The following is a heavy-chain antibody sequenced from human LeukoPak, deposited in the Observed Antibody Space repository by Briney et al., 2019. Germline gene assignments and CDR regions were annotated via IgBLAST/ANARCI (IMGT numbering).Heavy chain of an antibody. V-gene: IGHV3-21*01. CDR2: ISSSSSYI. D-gene: IGHD2-8*01. J-gene: IGHJ4*02. Sequence: GGSLRLSCAASGFTFSSYSMNWVRQAPGKGLEWVSSISSSSSYIYYADSVKGRVTISRDNAKNSLSLQMNSLRAEDTAVYYCARGLAMLYNYWGQGTLVTVSS. CDR1: GFTFSSYS. CDR3: ARGLAMLYNY.